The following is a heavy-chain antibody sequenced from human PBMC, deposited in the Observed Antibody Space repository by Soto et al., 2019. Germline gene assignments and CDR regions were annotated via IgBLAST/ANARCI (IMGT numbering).Heavy chain of an antibody. V-gene: IGHV3-48*04. D-gene: IGHD3-3*01. CDR1: KFAFSSYS. J-gene: IGHJ4*02. CDR3: ARDLRYDFWTGSAPTGY. Sequence: ESGGGLVQPGGSLRLTCAASKFAFSSYSMNWVRQAPGKGLEWISHISDTSRAIYYADSVKGRFTISRDNAKNLLFLQMNSLRAEDTAVYYCARDLRYDFWTGSAPTGYWGQGTLVTVSS. CDR2: ISDTSRAI.